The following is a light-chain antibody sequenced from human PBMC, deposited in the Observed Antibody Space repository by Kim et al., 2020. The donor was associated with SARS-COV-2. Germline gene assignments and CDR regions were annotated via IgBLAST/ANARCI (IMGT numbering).Light chain of an antibody. J-gene: IGKJ2*03. CDR3: MQGLQRLYS. V-gene: IGKV2D-29*01. CDR1: QSLLHSDGKTS. Sequence: QPASISCKSSQSLLHSDGKTSLYWYLQKPGQPQQLLIYEVSKRFSGVPERFSGSGSGTDFTLKISRVEAEDVGLYYCMQGLQRLYSFGQGTKLEI. CDR2: EVS.